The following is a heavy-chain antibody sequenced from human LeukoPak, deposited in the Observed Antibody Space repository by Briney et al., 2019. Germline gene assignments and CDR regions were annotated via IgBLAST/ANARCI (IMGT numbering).Heavy chain of an antibody. V-gene: IGHV3-11*01. CDR2: ISSSGSTI. D-gene: IGHD1-26*01. CDR1: GFTFSDYY. CDR3: ARASVVGASYYFDY. J-gene: IGHJ4*02. Sequence: PGGSLRLSCAASGFTFSDYYMSWIRQAPGKGLEWVLYISSSGSTIYYADSVKGRFTISRDNAKNSLYLQMNSLRAEDTAVYYCARASVVGASYYFDYWGQGTLVTVSS.